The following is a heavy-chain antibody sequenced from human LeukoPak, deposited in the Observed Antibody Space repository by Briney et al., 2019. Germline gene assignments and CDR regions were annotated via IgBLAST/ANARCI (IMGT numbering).Heavy chain of an antibody. CDR1: GFTFSGYA. CDR2: ISIDGSHT. Sequence: PGGSLRLSCAASGFTFSGYAVSWVRQAPGKGLGWVSAISIDGSHTYYADSVKGRFTISRDNSKNTLYLQMNSLRAEETAVYYCAKSYDTSGRRAFDIWGQGTMVTVSS. CDR3: AKSYDTSGRRAFDI. J-gene: IGHJ3*02. D-gene: IGHD3-22*01. V-gene: IGHV3-23*01.